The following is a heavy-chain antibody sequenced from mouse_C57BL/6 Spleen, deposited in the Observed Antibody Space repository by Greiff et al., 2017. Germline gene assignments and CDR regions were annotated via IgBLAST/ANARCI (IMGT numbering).Heavy chain of an antibody. D-gene: IGHD1-1*01. CDR2: INPNYGTT. Sequence: VQLQQSGPELVKPGASVKISCKASGYSFTDYNMNWVKQSNGKSLEWIGVINPNYGTTSFNQKFKGKATLTVDQSSSTAYMQLNSRTSEDSAVYCCARGGSSYRYFDVWGTGTTVTVSS. CDR1: GYSFTDYN. CDR3: ARGGSSYRYFDV. J-gene: IGHJ1*03. V-gene: IGHV1-39*01.